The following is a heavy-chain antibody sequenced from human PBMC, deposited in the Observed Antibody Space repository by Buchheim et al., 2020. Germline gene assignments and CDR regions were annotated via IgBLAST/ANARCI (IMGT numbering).Heavy chain of an antibody. CDR3: ARGNAPMGAFDL. CDR2: IYYSGST. J-gene: IGHJ3*01. V-gene: IGHV4-31*03. D-gene: IGHD3-10*01. Sequence: QVQLQESGPGLVKPSQTLSLTCTVSGASISSGGYYWSWIRQLPGKGLEWIGYIYYSGSTYFNPSLKSRVNMSVDTSKNQFSLKRSSVTAADTAVYYCARGNAPMGAFDLWGQGT. CDR1: GASISSGGYY.